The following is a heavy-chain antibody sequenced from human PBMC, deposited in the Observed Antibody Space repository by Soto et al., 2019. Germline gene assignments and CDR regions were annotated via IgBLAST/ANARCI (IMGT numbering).Heavy chain of an antibody. CDR2: FDPEDGET. J-gene: IGHJ4*02. CDR3: ATEVRGGAPGTNIAVAGNFQ. V-gene: IGHV1-24*01. CDR1: GYTLTELS. Sequence: ASVKVSCKVSGYTLTELSMHWVRQAPGKGLEWMGGFDPEDGETIYAQKFQGRVTMTEDTSTDTAYMELSSLRSEDTAVYYCATEVRGGAPGTNIAVAGNFQWGQGTLVTVSS. D-gene: IGHD6-19*01.